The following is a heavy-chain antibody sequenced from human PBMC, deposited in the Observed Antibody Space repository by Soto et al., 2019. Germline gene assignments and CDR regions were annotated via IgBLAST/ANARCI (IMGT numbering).Heavy chain of an antibody. CDR1: GGSISSGGYY. V-gene: IGHV4-31*03. CDR3: ARASPPNRNYGMDV. J-gene: IGHJ6*02. Sequence: QVQLQESGPGLVKPSQTLSLTCTVSGGSISSGGYYWSWIRQHPGKGLEWIGYIYYSGSTYYNPSLKSRVTXXVXTXXNQFSLKLSSVTAADTAVYYCARASPPNRNYGMDVWGQGTTVTVSS. CDR2: IYYSGST.